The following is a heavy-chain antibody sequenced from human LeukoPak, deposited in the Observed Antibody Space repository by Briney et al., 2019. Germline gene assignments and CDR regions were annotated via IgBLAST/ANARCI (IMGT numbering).Heavy chain of an antibody. J-gene: IGHJ5*02. Sequence: RSETVSLTCTVSGGSVSSHYWSWIRQPPGKGLEWIGYMFYSGTTNYNPSLKSRVTIGVDTSKNQFSLKLTAVTAADTAVYYCVREWRGGYYDSSGPNWFDPWGQGTLVTVSS. CDR1: GGSVSSHY. CDR2: MFYSGTT. V-gene: IGHV4-4*08. CDR3: VREWRGGYYDSSGPNWFDP. D-gene: IGHD3-22*01.